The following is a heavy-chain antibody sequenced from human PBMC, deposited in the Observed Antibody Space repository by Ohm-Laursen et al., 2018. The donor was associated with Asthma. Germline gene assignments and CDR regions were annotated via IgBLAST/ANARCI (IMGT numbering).Heavy chain of an antibody. CDR3: AKDRAAAGDYYYYGMDV. CDR1: GFTFSSYA. V-gene: IGHV3-30-3*01. Sequence: SLRLSCAASGFTFSSYAMHWVRQAPGKGLEWVAVISYDGSNKYYADSVKGRFTISRDNSKNTLYLQMNSLRAEDTAVYYCAKDRAAAGDYYYYGMDVWGQGTTVTVSS. CDR2: ISYDGSNK. D-gene: IGHD6-13*01. J-gene: IGHJ6*02.